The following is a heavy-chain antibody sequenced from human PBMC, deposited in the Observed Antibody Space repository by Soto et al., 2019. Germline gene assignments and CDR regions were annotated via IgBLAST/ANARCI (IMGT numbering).Heavy chain of an antibody. V-gene: IGHV4-39*07. Sequence: SETLSLTCTVSGVSVSSSDYYWAWIRQPPGKGLEWIGRVFYSGRTYHNPSLENRVTLSVDTSKNQFSLSLTSVTAADTAVYYCARGSTTVVTPNWFDPWGQGTLVTVSS. CDR2: VFYSGRT. D-gene: IGHD4-4*01. CDR3: ARGSTTVVTPNWFDP. CDR1: GVSVSSSDYY. J-gene: IGHJ5*02.